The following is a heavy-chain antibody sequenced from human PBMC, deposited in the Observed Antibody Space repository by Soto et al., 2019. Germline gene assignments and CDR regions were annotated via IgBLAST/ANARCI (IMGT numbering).Heavy chain of an antibody. D-gene: IGHD1-1*01. Sequence: QVQLVQSGAEVEKPGSSVKVSCKVSGGTTSSYTIGWVRQAPGQGLQWMGNIVPMIGKVDYAQTFQDRVTLTADKSMRTVYMELRSLRSEDTAVYFCALRTGNWNPLGDWGQGTLVTVSS. CDR2: IVPMIGKV. V-gene: IGHV1-69*02. CDR1: GGTTSSYT. CDR3: ALRTGNWNPLGD. J-gene: IGHJ4*02.